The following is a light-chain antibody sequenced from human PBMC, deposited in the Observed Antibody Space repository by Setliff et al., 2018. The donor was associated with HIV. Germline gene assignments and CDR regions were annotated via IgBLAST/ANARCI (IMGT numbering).Light chain of an antibody. V-gene: IGLV2-14*03. CDR1: SNDVGGYNY. Sequence: QSVLTQPASVSGSPGQSITISCTGTSNDVGGYNYVAWYQEHPGKAPKLMIYDVSNRPSGVSNRFSGSKSGSTASLTISGLLAEDESDYYCSSYTGSGTFVFGGGTKV. CDR2: DVS. CDR3: SSYTGSGTFV. J-gene: IGLJ1*01.